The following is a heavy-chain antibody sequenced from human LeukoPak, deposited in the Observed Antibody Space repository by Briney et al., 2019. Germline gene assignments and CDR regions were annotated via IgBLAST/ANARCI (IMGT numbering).Heavy chain of an antibody. V-gene: IGHV4-4*07. J-gene: IGHJ6*03. D-gene: IGHD3-22*01. CDR1: GGSITIYY. CDR2: IYTSGST. Sequence: SETLSLTCTVSGGSITIYYWSWIRQPAGKGLEWIGRIYTSGSTNYNPSLKSRVTMSVDTSKNQFSLKLSSVTAADTAVYYCARGVRYYYDSSGFWGAHDQYYYYMDVWGKGTTVTISS. CDR3: ARGVRYYYDSSGFWGAHDQYYYYMDV.